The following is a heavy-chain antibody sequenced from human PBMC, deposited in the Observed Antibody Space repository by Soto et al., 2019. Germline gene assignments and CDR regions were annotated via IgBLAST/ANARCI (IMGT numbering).Heavy chain of an antibody. CDR2: ISYDGSNK. J-gene: IGHJ4*02. CDR1: GFTFSSYA. CDR3: AREDCSGSSYFDY. Sequence: QVQLVESGGGVVQPGRSLRLSCAASGFTFSSYAMHWVRQAPGKGLEWVAVISYDGSNKYYADSVKGRFTISRDNSKNTLYVQMNSLRAEDTAVYYCAREDCSGSSYFDYWGQGTLVTVSS. V-gene: IGHV3-30-3*01. D-gene: IGHD3-10*02.